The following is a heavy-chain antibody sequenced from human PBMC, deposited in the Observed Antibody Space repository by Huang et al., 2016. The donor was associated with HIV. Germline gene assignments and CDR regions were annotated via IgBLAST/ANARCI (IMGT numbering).Heavy chain of an antibody. CDR2: ISNEGSTK. CDR1: GFTFSNYA. V-gene: IGHV3-30-3*01. CDR3: ARSEPSRYYFDY. Sequence: QVQLVESGGGVVQPGQSLRPSCAASGFTFSNYARNWVRWAAGRRLGGVGVISNEGSTKYYAESVKGRFTISRDKSKNTVYLQMNSLRAEDTAVYYCARSEPSRYYFDYWGQGTLVTVSS. J-gene: IGHJ4*02.